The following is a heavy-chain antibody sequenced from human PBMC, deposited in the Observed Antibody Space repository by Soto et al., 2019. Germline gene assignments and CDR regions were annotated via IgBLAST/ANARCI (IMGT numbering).Heavy chain of an antibody. CDR3: ARDIYGQGFKA. CDR2: MRANSGDT. J-gene: IGHJ5*02. D-gene: IGHD3-3*02. V-gene: IGHV1-8*01. Sequence: QVQLVQPGAEVRKPGASVKVSCKASGDIFTNFDFNWVRQATGQGLEWIGWMRANSGDTGHDQKFQGRGSMTRDTAMSTAYMELSSLRAEDTGVYDCARDIYGQGFKAWGQGTLVFVSS. CDR1: GDIFTNFD.